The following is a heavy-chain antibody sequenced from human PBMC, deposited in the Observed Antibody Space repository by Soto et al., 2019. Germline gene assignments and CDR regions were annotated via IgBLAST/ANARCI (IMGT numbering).Heavy chain of an antibody. D-gene: IGHD3-22*01. CDR2: IIPIFGTA. V-gene: IGHV1-69*13. Sequence: SVKVSCKASGGTFSSYAISWVRQAPGQGLEWMGGIIPIFGTANYAQKFQGRVTITADESTSTAYMELSSLRSEDTAVYYCARDSRGGYYYDSSGYYDFDYWGQGTLVTVSS. CDR1: GGTFSSYA. J-gene: IGHJ4*02. CDR3: ARDSRGGYYYDSSGYYDFDY.